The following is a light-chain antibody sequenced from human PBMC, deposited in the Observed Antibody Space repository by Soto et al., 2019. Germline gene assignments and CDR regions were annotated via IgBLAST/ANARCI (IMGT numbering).Light chain of an antibody. CDR3: QQYSSYPLT. CDR2: KAS. CDR1: QSISGL. Sequence: DIQMTQSPSTLSASVGDRVTITCRASQSISGLLAWYQQRPGRAPTLLIYKASSLDAGVPSRFSGSGSGTEFTLTISSLQPDDSATYYCQQYSSYPLTFGQGTRLEIK. V-gene: IGKV1-5*03. J-gene: IGKJ5*01.